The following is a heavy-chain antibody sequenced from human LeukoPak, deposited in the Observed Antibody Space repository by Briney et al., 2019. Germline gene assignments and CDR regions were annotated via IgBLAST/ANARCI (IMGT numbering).Heavy chain of an antibody. Sequence: GGSLRLSCAASGFTFSSYEMNWVRQAPGKGLEWISYISGSGTTIYYADSVKGRFTISRDNAKNSLYLQMNSLRADDTAVYYCARGGAARFDYWGQGTLVTVSS. CDR3: ARGGAARFDY. CDR1: GFTFSSYE. CDR2: ISGSGTTI. D-gene: IGHD5-18*01. J-gene: IGHJ4*02. V-gene: IGHV3-48*03.